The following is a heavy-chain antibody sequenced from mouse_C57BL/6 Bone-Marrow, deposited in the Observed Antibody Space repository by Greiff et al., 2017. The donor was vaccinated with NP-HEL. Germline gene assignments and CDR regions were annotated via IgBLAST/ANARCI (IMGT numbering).Heavy chain of an antibody. CDR2: ISSGGSYT. CDR3: ARRGAYDGYPYYAMDY. Sequence: DVMLVESGGDLVKPGGSLKLSCAASGFTFSSYGMSWVRQTPDKRLEWVATISSGGSYTYYPDSVKGRFTISRDNAKNTLYLQMSSLKSEDTAMYYCARRGAYDGYPYYAMDYWGQGTSVTVSS. V-gene: IGHV5-6*02. D-gene: IGHD2-3*01. CDR1: GFTFSSYG. J-gene: IGHJ4*01.